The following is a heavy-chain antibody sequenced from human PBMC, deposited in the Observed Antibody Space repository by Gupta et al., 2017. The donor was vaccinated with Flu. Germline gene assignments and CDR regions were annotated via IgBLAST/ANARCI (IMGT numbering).Heavy chain of an antibody. Sequence: QVQLVESGGGVVQPGRSLRLSCAASGFTFSSYGMHWVRQAPGKGLEWVAVIWYDGSNKYYADSVKGRFTISRDNSKNTLYLQMNSLRAEDTAVYYCARDLEDTAMVFHYWGQGTLVTVSS. CDR1: GFTFSSYG. CDR3: ARDLEDTAMVFHY. CDR2: IWYDGSNK. V-gene: IGHV3-33*01. D-gene: IGHD5-18*01. J-gene: IGHJ4*02.